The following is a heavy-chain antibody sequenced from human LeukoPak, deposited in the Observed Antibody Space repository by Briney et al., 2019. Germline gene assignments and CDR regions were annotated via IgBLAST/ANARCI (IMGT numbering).Heavy chain of an antibody. Sequence: GGSLRLSCAASGVTFSSYGMHWVRQAPGKGLEWVAVISYDGSNKYYADSVKGRFTISRDNSKNTLYLQMNSLRAEDTAVYYCALRDGYNLYYFDYWGQGTLVTVSS. V-gene: IGHV3-30*03. D-gene: IGHD5-12*01. CDR3: ALRDGYNLYYFDY. CDR1: GVTFSSYG. J-gene: IGHJ4*02. CDR2: ISYDGSNK.